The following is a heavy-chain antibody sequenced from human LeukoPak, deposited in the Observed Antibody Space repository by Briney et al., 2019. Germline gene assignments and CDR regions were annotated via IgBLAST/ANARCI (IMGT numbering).Heavy chain of an antibody. CDR3: ARDLSRSFSMIRGLIQHREFDF. CDR2: LNWNGASA. Sequence: GGPLRLSCAASGFTFDDYGLSWVRQVPGKGLEWVSGLNWNGASAGYADSVKGRFTISRDNAKNSLYLQMNSLRAEDTAVYYCARDLSRSFSMIRGLIQHREFDFWGRGTLVTVSS. CDR1: GFTFDDYG. D-gene: IGHD3-10*01. V-gene: IGHV3-20*04. J-gene: IGHJ4*02.